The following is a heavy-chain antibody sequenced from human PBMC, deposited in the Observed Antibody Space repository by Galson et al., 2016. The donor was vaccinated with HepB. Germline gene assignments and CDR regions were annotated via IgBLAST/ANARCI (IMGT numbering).Heavy chain of an antibody. CDR3: ARDRGGLYYYGSGRSPDAFEI. Sequence: SLRLSCAASGFYFSSYSMNWVRQAPGKGLEWVSSISLTGTYIHYADSVKGRFTISRDNAKNSLYLQMNSLRAEDTAVYYCARDRGGLYYYGSGRSPDAFEIWGHGTMVTVSS. CDR2: ISLTGTYI. CDR1: GFYFSSYS. J-gene: IGHJ3*02. V-gene: IGHV3-21*01. D-gene: IGHD3-10*01.